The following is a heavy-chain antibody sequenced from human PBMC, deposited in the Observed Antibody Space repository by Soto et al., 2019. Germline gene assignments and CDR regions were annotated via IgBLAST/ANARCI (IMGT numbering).Heavy chain of an antibody. V-gene: IGHV3-64D*06. J-gene: IGHJ4*02. CDR1: GFTFSSYA. Sequence: EVQLVESGGGLVQPGGSLRLSCSASGFTFSSYAMHWVRQAPGKGLEYVSAISSNGGSTYYADSVKGRFTISRDNSKNTLYLQMSSLRAEDTAVYYCVKVGFTYHFDYWGQGTVVTVSS. CDR2: ISSNGGST. D-gene: IGHD3-16*01. CDR3: VKVGFTYHFDY.